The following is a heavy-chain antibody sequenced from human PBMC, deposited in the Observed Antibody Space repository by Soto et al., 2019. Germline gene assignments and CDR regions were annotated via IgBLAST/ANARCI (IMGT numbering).Heavy chain of an antibody. V-gene: IGHV3-30-3*01. J-gene: IGHJ4*02. CDR1: GFTFSSYA. CDR3: ARTYDSSGYYYVDY. CDR2: ISYDGSNK. D-gene: IGHD3-22*01. Sequence: PGGSLRLSCAASGFTFSSYAMHWVRQAPGKGLEWVTVISYDGSNKYYADSVKGRFTISRDNSKNTLYLQMNSLRAEDTAVYYCARTYDSSGYYYVDYWGQGTLVTVSS.